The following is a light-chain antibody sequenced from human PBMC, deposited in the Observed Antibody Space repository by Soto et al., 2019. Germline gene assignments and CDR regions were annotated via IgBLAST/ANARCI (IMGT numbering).Light chain of an antibody. V-gene: IGKV1-5*01. CDR2: DAY. CDR1: QSIRSW. CDR3: QQFFNYPWT. Sequence: DIKMTQSPSILSASVGDRVTITCRASQSIRSWLAWYQQKPGKAPKLLIYDAYSLESGVPSRFSGRRSGTEFTLSISSLQPDDFATYYCQQFFNYPWTFGQGTKVDIK. J-gene: IGKJ1*01.